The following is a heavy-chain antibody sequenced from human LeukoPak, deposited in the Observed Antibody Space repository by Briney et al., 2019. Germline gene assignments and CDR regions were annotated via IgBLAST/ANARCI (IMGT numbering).Heavy chain of an antibody. CDR3: AREGSAYTGTSYTNWFDP. Sequence: ASVKVSCKASGYTFTGYYLHWVRQAPGQGLEWMGWINPNNGGTKYAQKFQGRVTMTRVTSISTAYMELNRLRSDDTAVYYCAREGSAYTGTSYTNWFDPWGQGTLVTVSS. CDR1: GYTFTGYY. V-gene: IGHV1-2*02. J-gene: IGHJ5*02. CDR2: INPNNGGT. D-gene: IGHD3-16*01.